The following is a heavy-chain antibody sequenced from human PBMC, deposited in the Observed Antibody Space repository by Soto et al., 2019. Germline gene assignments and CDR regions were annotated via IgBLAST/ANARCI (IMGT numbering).Heavy chain of an antibody. J-gene: IGHJ6*02. D-gene: IGHD1-26*01. CDR2: IKSKTDGGTA. CDR3: STAIGMYGLDG. V-gene: IGHV3-15*01. CDR1: GLSFTNAW. Sequence: EVQLVESGGGLVKSGGSLRLSCVASGLSFTNAWMSWVRQGPGKGLEWVGRIKSKTDGGTADYAAPVRGRFTISRDDSQNTLYLQMDILKAEDTALYHCSTAIGMYGLDGWGQGTTVTVSS.